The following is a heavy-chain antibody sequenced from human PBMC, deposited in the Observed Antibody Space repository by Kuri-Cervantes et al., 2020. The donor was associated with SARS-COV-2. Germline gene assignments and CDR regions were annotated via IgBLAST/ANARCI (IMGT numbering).Heavy chain of an antibody. D-gene: IGHD3-10*01. Sequence: GGSLRLSCAASGFTFSSYSMNWVRQAPGKGLEWVSSISSSSSYIYYADSVKGRFTISRDNAKNSLYLQMNSLRAEDTAVYYCANNAHYYGSGTSVDCFDYWGQGTLVTVSS. J-gene: IGHJ4*02. V-gene: IGHV3-21*01. CDR1: GFTFSSYS. CDR3: ANNAHYYGSGTSVDCFDY. CDR2: ISSSSSYI.